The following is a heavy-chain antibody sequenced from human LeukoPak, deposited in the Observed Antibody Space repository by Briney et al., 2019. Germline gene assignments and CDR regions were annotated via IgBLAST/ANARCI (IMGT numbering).Heavy chain of an antibody. V-gene: IGHV3-48*01. Sequence: PGGSLRLSCAASGFTFSSYAMHWVRQAPGKGLEWVSNIGTSSTTIYYADSVKGRFTISRDNAKNSLYLQMNRLRADDTAVYCCARFAAGGSYYYYMDVWGKGTTVTVSS. D-gene: IGHD6-25*01. J-gene: IGHJ6*03. CDR3: ARFAAGGSYYYYMDV. CDR2: IGTSSTTI. CDR1: GFTFSSYA.